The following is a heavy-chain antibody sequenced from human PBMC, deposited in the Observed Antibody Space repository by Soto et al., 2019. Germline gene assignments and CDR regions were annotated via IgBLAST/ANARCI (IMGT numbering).Heavy chain of an antibody. Sequence: GSLRLSCVASGFTFSAYAMGRVRQPPGKGLEWVSSIGVSDGYTYHADSVKGRFTISRDNSENTLYLQMNGLRVEDTAVYYCVKDTPAWRQVWGYDYWGQGALVTVSS. CDR3: VKDTPAWRQVWGYDY. CDR2: IGVSDGYT. D-gene: IGHD5-18*01. J-gene: IGHJ4*02. V-gene: IGHV3-23*01. CDR1: GFTFSAYA.